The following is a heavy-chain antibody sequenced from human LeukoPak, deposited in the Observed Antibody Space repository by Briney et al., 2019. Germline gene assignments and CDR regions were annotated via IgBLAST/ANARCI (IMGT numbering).Heavy chain of an antibody. CDR1: EFTFSRYG. V-gene: IGHV3-21*06. CDR3: ASGSYSFDF. CDR2: ISWNSSYI. D-gene: IGHD1-26*01. J-gene: IGHJ4*02. Sequence: GGSLRLSCAASEFTFSRYGMNWVRQSPGKGLQWVSSISWNSSYIYYAESVKGRSTISRDNAKNSLFLQMNTLRAEDTAVYYCASGSYSFDFWGQGALVTVSS.